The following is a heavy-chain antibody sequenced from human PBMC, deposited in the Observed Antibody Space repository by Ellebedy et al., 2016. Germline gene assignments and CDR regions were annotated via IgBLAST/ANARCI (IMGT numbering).Heavy chain of an antibody. D-gene: IGHD3-10*01. V-gene: IGHV4-59*02. CDR3: ARDRGSGGGMDV. CDR2: VYHSGNT. J-gene: IGHJ6*02. Sequence: SETLSLTCTVSGGSVTSSYWSWIRQPPGKGLEWIGYVYHSGNTKYNPSLESRVTSSVDTSKNQFSLNLRSVTAADTALYYCARDRGSGGGMDVWGQGTTVTVSS. CDR1: GGSVTSSY.